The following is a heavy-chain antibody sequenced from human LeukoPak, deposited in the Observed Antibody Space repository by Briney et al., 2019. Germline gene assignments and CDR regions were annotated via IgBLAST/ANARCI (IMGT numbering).Heavy chain of an antibody. J-gene: IGHJ3*02. D-gene: IGHD2/OR15-2a*01. CDR3: ARDRNMGAFDI. CDR2: IYYSDNT. V-gene: IGHV4-59*01. Sequence: SETLSLTCTVSGGSISSYYWSWIRQPPGKGLEWIGYIYYSDNTNYNPSLKSRVTISEDTSKNQFSPKLSSVTAADTAVYYCARDRNMGAFDIWGQGTMVTVSS. CDR1: GGSISSYY.